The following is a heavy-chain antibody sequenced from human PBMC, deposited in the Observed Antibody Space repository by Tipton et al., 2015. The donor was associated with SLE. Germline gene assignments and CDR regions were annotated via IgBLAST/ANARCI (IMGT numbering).Heavy chain of an antibody. D-gene: IGHD3-3*01. V-gene: IGHV4-4*07. J-gene: IGHJ6*02. CDR1: GGSINSYY. CDR2: IHTSETT. CDR3: ARILPDYFFYGMDV. Sequence: TLSLTCTVSGGSINSYYRTWIRQPAGKGLEWIGRIHTSETTAYNPSLQSRVTMSVDTSKKQFSLNLTSVTAADTAVYYCARILPDYFFYGMDVWGQGTTVTVSS.